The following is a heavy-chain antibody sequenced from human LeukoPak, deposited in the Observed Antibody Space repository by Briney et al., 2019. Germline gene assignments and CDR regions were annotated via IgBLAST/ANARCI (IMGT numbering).Heavy chain of an antibody. CDR2: ISTSGRTI. CDR1: EFTFSSYW. D-gene: IGHD1-26*01. Sequence: GGSLRLSCAASEFTFSSYWMHWVRQAPGKGLEWVSYISTSGRTIYYADSVKGRFTISRDNAKNSLYLQMNSLRVEDTAVYYCTRDPRGATGFDYWGQGTLVTVSS. V-gene: IGHV3-48*04. CDR3: TRDPRGATGFDY. J-gene: IGHJ4*02.